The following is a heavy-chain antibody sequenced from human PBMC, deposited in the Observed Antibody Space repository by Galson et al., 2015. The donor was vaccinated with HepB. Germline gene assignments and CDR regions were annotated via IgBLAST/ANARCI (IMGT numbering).Heavy chain of an antibody. J-gene: IGHJ6*02. Sequence: SVKVSCKASGYTFTSYGISWVRQAPGQGLEWMGWISAYNGNTNYAQKLQGRVTMTTDTSTSTAYMELRSLRSDDTAVYYCARDNPPGPEYCSSTSCYYYYGMDVWGQGTTVTVSS. D-gene: IGHD2-2*01. CDR3: ARDNPPGPEYCSSTSCYYYYGMDV. CDR2: ISAYNGNT. CDR1: GYTFTSYG. V-gene: IGHV1-18*01.